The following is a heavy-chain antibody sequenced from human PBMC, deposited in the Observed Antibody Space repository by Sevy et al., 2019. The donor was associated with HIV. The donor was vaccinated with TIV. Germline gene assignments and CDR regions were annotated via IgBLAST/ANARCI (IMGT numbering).Heavy chain of an antibody. D-gene: IGHD3-22*01. CDR3: AATQDYYENRGSPFDY. Sequence: ASVKVSCKVYGHTLNRLGIHWVRQAPGKRLEWMGSFDPEDGETFQAQKFQGRVTMTDDTSTDTAYMELSSLRAEDTAVYYCAATQDYYENRGSPFDYWGQGTLVTVSS. V-gene: IGHV1-24*01. CDR1: GHTLNRLG. CDR2: FDPEDGET. J-gene: IGHJ4*02.